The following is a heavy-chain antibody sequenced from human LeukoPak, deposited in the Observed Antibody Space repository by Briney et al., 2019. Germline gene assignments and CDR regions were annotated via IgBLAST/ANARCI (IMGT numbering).Heavy chain of an antibody. CDR2: IWYDGSNK. D-gene: IGHD5-18*01. Sequence: PGRSLRLSCAASGFTFSSYGMHWVRQAPGKGLEWVAVIWYDGSNKYYADSVKGRFTISRDNSKNTLYLQMNSLRAEDTAVYYCARVGYSSHWSYGYYGMDVWGQGTTVTVSS. V-gene: IGHV3-33*01. CDR3: ARVGYSSHWSYGYYGMDV. J-gene: IGHJ6*02. CDR1: GFTFSSYG.